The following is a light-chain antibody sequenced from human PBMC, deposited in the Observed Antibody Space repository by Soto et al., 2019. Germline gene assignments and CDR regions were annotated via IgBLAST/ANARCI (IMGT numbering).Light chain of an antibody. CDR3: QQSYSTSVT. CDR2: AAS. J-gene: IGKJ2*01. V-gene: IGKV1-39*01. Sequence: DIQMTQSPASLSASVGDRVTITCRDSQSISSYVNWYQQKPGKAPKLLIYAASSLQSRATSRFSGSAARTDFTIISSSLQPEVLATYSDQQSYSTSVTFGQGTKLEIK. CDR1: QSISSY.